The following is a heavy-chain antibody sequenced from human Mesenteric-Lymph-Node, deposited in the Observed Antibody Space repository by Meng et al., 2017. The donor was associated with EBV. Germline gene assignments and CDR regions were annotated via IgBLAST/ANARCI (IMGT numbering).Heavy chain of an antibody. J-gene: IGHJ4*02. Sequence: QVALQDCGPGLGKPSGTLSLTCAASSGSINCSHWWLWVRQPPGKGLEWIGDIYHSGSTNYSPSLKSRVTMSMDTSNNQFSLRLTSVTAADTAVYYCGTMVARWGAENPNDYWGQGILVTVSS. CDR2: IYHSGST. CDR3: GTMVARWGAENPNDY. V-gene: IGHV4-4*02. D-gene: IGHD2-8*01. CDR1: SGSINCSHW.